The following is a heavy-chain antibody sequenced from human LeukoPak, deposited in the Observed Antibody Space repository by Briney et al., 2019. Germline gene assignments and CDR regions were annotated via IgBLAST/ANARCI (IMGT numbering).Heavy chain of an antibody. Sequence: ASVKVSCKASGYTFTGYYMHWVRQAPGQGLEWMGWINPNSGGTNYAQKFQGRVTMTRDTSISTAYMELSRLRSDDTAVYYCARDQQIEQLVDIDYWGQGTLVTVSS. D-gene: IGHD6-6*01. CDR2: INPNSGGT. CDR1: GYTFTGYY. V-gene: IGHV1-2*02. CDR3: ARDQQIEQLVDIDY. J-gene: IGHJ4*02.